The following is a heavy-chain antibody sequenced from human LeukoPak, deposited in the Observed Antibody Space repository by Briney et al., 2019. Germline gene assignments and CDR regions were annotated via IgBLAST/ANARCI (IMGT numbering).Heavy chain of an antibody. CDR3: AKDLDSSGYRFYFRH. J-gene: IGHJ1*01. CDR1: GVSFYEYT. CDR2: ISWDGGSR. Sequence: SGGSLRLSCAASGVSFYEYTLHWVRHAPGKGLECVSLISWDGGSRDYADCVKGRSTISRENSKNSLYLQMNRLRTEDTALYYCAKDLDSSGYRFYFRHWGQGTLVTVS. D-gene: IGHD3-22*01. V-gene: IGHV3-43*01.